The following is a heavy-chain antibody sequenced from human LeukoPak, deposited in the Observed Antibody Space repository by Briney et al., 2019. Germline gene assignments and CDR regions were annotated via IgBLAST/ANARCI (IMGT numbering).Heavy chain of an antibody. Sequence: GGSLRLSCTASGFTVSSNYMSWVRQAPGKGLEWVSVIYSGGSTYYADSVKGRFTISRDNSKNTLYLQMNSLRAEDTAVYYCARDAGFHEYGDFFFDYWGQGTLVTVSS. V-gene: IGHV3-53*01. CDR2: IYSGGST. CDR3: ARDAGFHEYGDFFFDY. CDR1: GFTVSSNY. J-gene: IGHJ4*02. D-gene: IGHD4-17*01.